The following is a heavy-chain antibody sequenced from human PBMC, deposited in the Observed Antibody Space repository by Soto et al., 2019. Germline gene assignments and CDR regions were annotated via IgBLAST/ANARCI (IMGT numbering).Heavy chain of an antibody. V-gene: IGHV5-51*01. CDR2: MYPGDSDL. CDR1: GYSFTSYW. CDR3: ARQPATGQWLL. D-gene: IGHD6-19*01. Sequence: GESLKISCKGSGYSFTSYWIGWVRQMPGKGLEWMGIMYPGDSDLRYSPSFQGQVTISVDRSISTAYLQWSNLKASDTAMYYCARQPATGQWLLWGHGTTVTVSS. J-gene: IGHJ6*02.